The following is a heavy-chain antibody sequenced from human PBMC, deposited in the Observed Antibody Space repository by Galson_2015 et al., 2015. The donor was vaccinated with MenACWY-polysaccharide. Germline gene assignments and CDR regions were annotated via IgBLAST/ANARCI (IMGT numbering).Heavy chain of an antibody. Sequence: SLRLSCAASGFSFSANGMSWVRQAPGRGLEWVSGSGSGGGLYYADSVKGRFTVSRDNSKNTLYLQMNSLRTEDTAVYYCAGGSGYLIDDWGQGTLVTVSS. D-gene: IGHD2-2*03. J-gene: IGHJ4*02. V-gene: IGHV3-23*01. CDR2: SGSGGGL. CDR3: AGGSGYLIDD. CDR1: GFSFSANG.